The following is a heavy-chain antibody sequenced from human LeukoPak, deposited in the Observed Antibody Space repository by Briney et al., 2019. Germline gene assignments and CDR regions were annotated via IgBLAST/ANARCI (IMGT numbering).Heavy chain of an antibody. Sequence: ASVKVSCKASGYTFSGYYMHWVRQAPGQGLEWMGWINPNSGGTNYAQKLQGRVTMTTDTSTSTAYMELRSLRSDDTAVYYCARGGEGYYYYMDVWGKGTTVTISS. D-gene: IGHD3-10*01. CDR3: ARGGEGYYYYMDV. CDR1: GYTFSGYY. CDR2: INPNSGGT. J-gene: IGHJ6*03. V-gene: IGHV1-2*02.